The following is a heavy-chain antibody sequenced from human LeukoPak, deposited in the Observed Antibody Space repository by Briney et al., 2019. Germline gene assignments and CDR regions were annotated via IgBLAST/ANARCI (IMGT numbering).Heavy chain of an antibody. V-gene: IGHV3-21*01. CDR3: ARLRVPADMTGYNWFDP. D-gene: IGHD2-2*01. J-gene: IGHJ5*02. CDR2: ISSSSSYI. Sequence: GGSLTLSCAASGFTFSSYSMNWVRQAPGKGLEWVSSISSSSSYIYYADLVKGRITISRDNAKNSLYLQMNSLRAEDTAVYYCARLRVPADMTGYNWFDPWGQGTLVTVSS. CDR1: GFTFSSYS.